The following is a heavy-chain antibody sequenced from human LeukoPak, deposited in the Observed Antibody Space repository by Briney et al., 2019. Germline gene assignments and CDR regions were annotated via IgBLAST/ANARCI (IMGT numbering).Heavy chain of an antibody. CDR3: ARLIPIAAAAYNWFDP. D-gene: IGHD6-13*01. Sequence: SETLSLTCAVSGYSISSGYYWGWIRQPPGKGLEWIGSIYHSGSTYCNPSLKSRVTISVDTSKNQFSLKLSSVTAADTAVYYCARLIPIAAAAYNWFDPWGQGTLVAVSS. V-gene: IGHV4-38-2*01. CDR2: IYHSGST. J-gene: IGHJ5*02. CDR1: GYSISSGYY.